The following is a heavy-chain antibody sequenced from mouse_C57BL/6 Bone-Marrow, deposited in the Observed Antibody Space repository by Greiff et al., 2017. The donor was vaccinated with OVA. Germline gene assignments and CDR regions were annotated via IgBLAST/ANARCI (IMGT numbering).Heavy chain of an antibody. CDR2: IDPSDSYT. J-gene: IGHJ3*01. Sequence: VQLQQPGAELVMPGASVKLSCKASGYTFTSYWMHWVKQRPGQGLEWIGEIDPSDSYTNYNQKFKGKSTLTVDKSSSTAYMQLSSLTSEDSAVYYCARGGWDAGFAYGGQGTLVTVSA. V-gene: IGHV1-69*01. CDR3: ARGGWDAGFAY. CDR1: GYTFTSYW. D-gene: IGHD4-1*01.